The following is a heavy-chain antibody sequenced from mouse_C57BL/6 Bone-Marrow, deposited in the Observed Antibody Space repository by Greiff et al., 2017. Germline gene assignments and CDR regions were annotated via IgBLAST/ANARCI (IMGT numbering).Heavy chain of an antibody. CDR2: IWSGGST. CDR1: GFSFTSYG. CDR3: AKNGDYDRPSYWYFDV. J-gene: IGHJ1*03. D-gene: IGHD2-4*01. Sequence: QVQLKESGPGLVQPSQSLSITCTVSGFSFTSYGVHWVRQSPGKGLEWLGVIWSGGSTDYTAAFMSRLSITKDNSTSQVFFIMNSLQADDTAIYYCAKNGDYDRPSYWYFDVWGTGTTVTVSS. V-gene: IGHV2-5*01.